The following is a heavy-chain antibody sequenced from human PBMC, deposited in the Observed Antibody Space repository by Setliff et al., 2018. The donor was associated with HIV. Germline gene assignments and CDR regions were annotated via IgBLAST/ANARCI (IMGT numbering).Heavy chain of an antibody. CDR3: AKELSYCSGGNCYFDS. J-gene: IGHJ4*02. Sequence: ASVKVSCKASGGSFTSFAISWVRQAPGQGLGWMGGIMSILRIANYGQKFQGRVTITEDKSTRTAYMELSSLRSEDTAVYYCAKELSYCSGGNCYFDSWGQGTLVTVSS. V-gene: IGHV1-69*10. CDR1: GGSFTSFA. CDR2: IMSILRIA. D-gene: IGHD2-15*01.